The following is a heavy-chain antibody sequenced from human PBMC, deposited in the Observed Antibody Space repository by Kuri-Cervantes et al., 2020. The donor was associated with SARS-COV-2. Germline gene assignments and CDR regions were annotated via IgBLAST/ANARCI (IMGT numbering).Heavy chain of an antibody. D-gene: IGHD2-2*02. CDR1: GFTVSSNY. J-gene: IGHJ5*02. Sequence: ESLKISCAASGFTVSSNYMTWVRQAPGKGLEWIGEINHSGSTNYNPSLKSRVTISVDTSKNQFSLKLSSVTAADTAVYYCARGYIVVVPAAIRGSYYRTNNWFDPWGQGTLVTVSS. CDR2: INHSGST. V-gene: IGHV4-34*01. CDR3: ARGYIVVVPAAIRGSYYRTNNWFDP.